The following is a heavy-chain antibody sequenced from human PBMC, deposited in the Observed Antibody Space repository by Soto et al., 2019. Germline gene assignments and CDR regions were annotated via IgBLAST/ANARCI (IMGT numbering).Heavy chain of an antibody. V-gene: IGHV4-39*01. Sequence: QLQLQESGPGLVKPSETLSLTCTVSGGSISSSSYYWGWIRQPPGKGLEWLGSIYYSGSTYYNPSLKRRLTISVDTSKNQFSLKLSSVTAADTAVYYCARKVYYGSGSYYAYYMDVWGKGTTVTVSS. CDR1: GGSISSSSYY. CDR2: IYYSGST. CDR3: ARKVYYGSGSYYAYYMDV. J-gene: IGHJ6*03. D-gene: IGHD3-10*01.